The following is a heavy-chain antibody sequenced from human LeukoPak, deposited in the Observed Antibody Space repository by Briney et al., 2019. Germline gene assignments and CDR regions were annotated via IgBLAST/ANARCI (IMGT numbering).Heavy chain of an antibody. V-gene: IGHV1-8*01. CDR3: ARGFMITFGGAIATPLDY. CDR1: GYTFTSYD. J-gene: IGHJ4*02. CDR2: MNPNSGNT. Sequence: ASVKVSCKASGYTFTSYDINWVRQATGQGLEWMGWMNPNSGNTGYAQKFQGRVTMTRNTSISTAYMELSSLRSEDTAVYYCARGFMITFGGAIATPLDYWGQGTLATVSS. D-gene: IGHD3-16*02.